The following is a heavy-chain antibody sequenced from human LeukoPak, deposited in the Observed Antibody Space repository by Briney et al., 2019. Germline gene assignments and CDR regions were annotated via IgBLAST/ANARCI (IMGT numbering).Heavy chain of an antibody. CDR2: ISYSGTT. J-gene: IGHJ6*03. CDR3: ARHVGASYYKFLYYYYYMDV. D-gene: IGHD3-10*01. CDR1: NGSISNY. V-gene: IGHV4-59*08. Sequence: PSETLSLTCAVSNGSISNYWSWIRLTPGKGLEWIGYISYSGTTNYNPSLKSRVTMSVDTSRNQFSLKLSSVTAADTAVYYCARHVGASYYKFLYYYYYMDVWGKGTTVTISS.